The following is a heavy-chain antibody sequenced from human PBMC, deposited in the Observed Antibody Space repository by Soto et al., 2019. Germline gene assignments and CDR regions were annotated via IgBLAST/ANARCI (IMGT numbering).Heavy chain of an antibody. J-gene: IGHJ4*02. CDR3: AKERATTTAFDY. D-gene: IGHD4-17*01. CDR1: GFPLNRDG. Sequence: HPGVSLRLCCAASGFPLNRDGVSWVRPAQGKGLEWVSLITDNGRNTYYADSVKGRFTISRDNTKNTLFLQMNSLRAEDTAVYYCAKERATTTAFDYWGQGALVTVSS. V-gene: IGHV3-23*01. CDR2: ITDNGRNT.